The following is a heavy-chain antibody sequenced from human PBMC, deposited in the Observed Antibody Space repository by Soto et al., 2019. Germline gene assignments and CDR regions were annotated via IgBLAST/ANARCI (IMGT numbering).Heavy chain of an antibody. CDR2: ISGNGGST. CDR3: ARRGYGLYFDY. CDR1: GFTFSSYA. J-gene: IGHJ4*02. D-gene: IGHD3-10*01. V-gene: IGHV3-64*01. Sequence: EVQLAESGGGLVQPGGSLRLSCAASGFTFSSYAMHWVRQAPGKGLEYVSVISGNGGSTYYANSVKGRFTISRDNSKNTLYLQMGSLRAEDMAVYYCARRGYGLYFDYWGQGTLVTVSS.